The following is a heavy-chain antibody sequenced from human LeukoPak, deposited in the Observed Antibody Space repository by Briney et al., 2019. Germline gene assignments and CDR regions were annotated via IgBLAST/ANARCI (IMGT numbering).Heavy chain of an antibody. CDR1: GFTFSSYW. Sequence: PGGSLRLSCAASGFTFSSYWMSWVRQAPGKGLEWVANIKQDGSEKYYVDSVKGRFTISRDNAKNSLYLQMNSLRDEDTAVYSCARDGVRDGLYFDHWGQGTLVTVSS. D-gene: IGHD5-24*01. J-gene: IGHJ4*02. CDR3: ARDGVRDGLYFDH. V-gene: IGHV3-7*01. CDR2: IKQDGSEK.